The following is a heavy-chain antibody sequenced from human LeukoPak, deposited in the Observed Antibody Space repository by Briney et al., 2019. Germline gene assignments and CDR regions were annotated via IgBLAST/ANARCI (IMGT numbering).Heavy chain of an antibody. D-gene: IGHD3-10*01. CDR1: GFTFSSYW. CDR2: IASDGSST. Sequence: GGSLRLSCAASGFTFSSYWMNWVRQAPGKGLVWVSRIASDGSSTTYADSVKGRFSISRDNAKNTLYLQMNSLRVEDTAVYYCATRPGGFGELLERYDYFDYWGQGTLVTVSS. CDR3: ATRPGGFGELLERYDYFDY. V-gene: IGHV3-74*01. J-gene: IGHJ4*02.